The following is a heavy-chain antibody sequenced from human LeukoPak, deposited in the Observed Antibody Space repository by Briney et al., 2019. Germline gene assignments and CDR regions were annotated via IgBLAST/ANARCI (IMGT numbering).Heavy chain of an antibody. J-gene: IGHJ4*02. V-gene: IGHV3-23*01. CDR2: ISGSGGST. Sequence: GGSLRLSCAASGFTFSSYAMSWVRQAPGKGLEWVSAISGSGGSTYYADSVKGRFTISRDNSKNTLYLQMNSLRAEDTAVYYCAKDGPYSSGWYGNGFDYRGQGTLVTVSS. CDR3: AKDGPYSSGWYGNGFDY. CDR1: GFTFSSYA. D-gene: IGHD6-19*01.